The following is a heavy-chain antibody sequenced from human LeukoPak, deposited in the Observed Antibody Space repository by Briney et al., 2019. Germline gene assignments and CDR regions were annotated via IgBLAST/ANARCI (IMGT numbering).Heavy chain of an antibody. Sequence: SETLSLTCTVSGGSISSYYWCWIRQPPGKGLEWIGYIYYSGSTNYNPSLKSRVTISVDTSKNQFSLKLSSVTAADTAVYYCASRIILGAGYYFDYWGQGTLVTVSS. CDR1: GGSISSYY. CDR3: ASRIILGAGYYFDY. CDR2: IYYSGST. V-gene: IGHV4-59*08. J-gene: IGHJ4*02. D-gene: IGHD1-26*01.